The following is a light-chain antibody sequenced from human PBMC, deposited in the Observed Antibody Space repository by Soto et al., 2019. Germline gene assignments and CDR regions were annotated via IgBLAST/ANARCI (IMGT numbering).Light chain of an antibody. J-gene: IGLJ1*01. CDR2: GNS. CDR1: SSNIGAGYD. V-gene: IGLV1-40*01. CDR3: QPYDSSLTGYV. Sequence: QSVLTQPPSVSGAPGQRVTISCTGSSSNIGAGYDVHWYQQLPGTAPKLLIYGNSNRPSGVPDRFSASKSGPSASLAITGLQAEDEADYYCQPYDSSLTGYVFGTGTKVTVL.